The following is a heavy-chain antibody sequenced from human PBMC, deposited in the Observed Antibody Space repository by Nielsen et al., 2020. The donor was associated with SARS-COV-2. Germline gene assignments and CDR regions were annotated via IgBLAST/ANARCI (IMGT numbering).Heavy chain of an antibody. Sequence: SETLSLTCTVSGGSVSSGSYYWSWIRQPPGKGLEWIGYIYYSGSTNYNPSLKSRVTISVDTSKNQFSLKLSSVTAADTAVYYCARVFSRSIFGVVIMGNGFDYWGQGTLVTVSS. D-gene: IGHD3-3*01. V-gene: IGHV4-61*01. CDR2: IYYSGST. J-gene: IGHJ4*02. CDR1: GGSVSSGSYY. CDR3: ARVFSRSIFGVVIMGNGFDY.